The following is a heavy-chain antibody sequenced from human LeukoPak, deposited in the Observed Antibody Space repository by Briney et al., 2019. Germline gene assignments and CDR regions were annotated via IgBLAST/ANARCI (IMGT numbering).Heavy chain of an antibody. V-gene: IGHV3-33*01. D-gene: IGHD5-18*01. Sequence: PGGSLRLSCAASGFTFSSYGMHWVRQAPGKGLEWVAVIWYDGSNKYYADSVKGRFTISRDNSKNTLYLQMNSLRAEDTAVYYCAREGGQLWSPYYYYGMDVWGKGTTVTVSS. CDR1: GFTFSSYG. CDR2: IWYDGSNK. CDR3: AREGGQLWSPYYYYGMDV. J-gene: IGHJ6*04.